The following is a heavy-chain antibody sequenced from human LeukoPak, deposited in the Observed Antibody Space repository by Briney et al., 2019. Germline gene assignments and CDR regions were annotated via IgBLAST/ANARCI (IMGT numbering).Heavy chain of an antibody. CDR1: GFTFSSYA. CDR3: ARDQENYFDY. J-gene: IGHJ4*02. V-gene: IGHV3-30-3*01. Sequence: GGSLRLSCAASGFTFSSYAMHWVRQAPGKGLEWVVVISYDGSNKYYADSVKGRFTISRDNSKNTLYLQMNSLRAEDTAVYYCARDQENYFDYWGQGTLVTVSS. CDR2: ISYDGSNK.